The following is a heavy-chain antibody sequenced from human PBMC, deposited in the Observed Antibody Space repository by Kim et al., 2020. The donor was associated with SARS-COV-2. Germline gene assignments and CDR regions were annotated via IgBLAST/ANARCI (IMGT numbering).Heavy chain of an antibody. Sequence: VESRTGRFTISREDSKNTLYLQMNSLRAEDTAVYYCAREEVYGDYDAFDIWGQGTMVIVSS. V-gene: IGHV3-33*01. J-gene: IGHJ3*02. CDR3: AREEVYGDYDAFDI. D-gene: IGHD4-17*01.